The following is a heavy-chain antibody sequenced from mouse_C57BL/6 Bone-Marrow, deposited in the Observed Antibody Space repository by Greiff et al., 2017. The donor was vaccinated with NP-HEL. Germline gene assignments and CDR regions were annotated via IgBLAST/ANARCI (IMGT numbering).Heavy chain of an antibody. Sequence: QVQLKQPGAELVKPGASVKMSCKASGYTFTSYWITWVKQRPGQGLEWIGDIYPGSGSTNYNEKFKSKATLTVDTSSSTAYMQLSSLTSEDSAVYYCARERGTITPYYAMDYWGQGTSVTVSS. D-gene: IGHD1-2*01. CDR2: IYPGSGST. V-gene: IGHV1-55*01. J-gene: IGHJ4*01. CDR3: ARERGTITPYYAMDY. CDR1: GYTFTSYW.